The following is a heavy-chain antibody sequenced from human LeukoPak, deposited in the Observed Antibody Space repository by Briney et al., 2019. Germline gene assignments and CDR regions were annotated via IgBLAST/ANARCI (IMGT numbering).Heavy chain of an antibody. D-gene: IGHD3-10*01. CDR2: ISSSGSSA. Sequence: PGGSLRLSCAASGFIFSSYSFNWVRQAPGKGLEWVSYISSSGSSAYYADSVKGRFTISRDNANTSLYLQMNSLRDEDTAVYYCARDPSRGGVISDCDYWGQGTLVAVSS. CDR1: GFIFSSYS. CDR3: ARDPSRGGVISDCDY. J-gene: IGHJ4*02. V-gene: IGHV3-48*02.